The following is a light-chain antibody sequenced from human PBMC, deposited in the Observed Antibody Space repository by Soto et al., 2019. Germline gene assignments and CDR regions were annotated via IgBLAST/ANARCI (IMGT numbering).Light chain of an antibody. Sequence: EIVLTQSPGTLSLSPGEGATVSCRASQSVYSSYLAWYQQKPGQAPRLLIYGASSRATGIPDRFSASESGTDFTLTISRLETEDFAVYYCQQYGTSPRTFGQGTRVEIK. V-gene: IGKV3-20*01. CDR2: GAS. CDR3: QQYGTSPRT. J-gene: IGKJ1*01. CDR1: QSVYSSY.